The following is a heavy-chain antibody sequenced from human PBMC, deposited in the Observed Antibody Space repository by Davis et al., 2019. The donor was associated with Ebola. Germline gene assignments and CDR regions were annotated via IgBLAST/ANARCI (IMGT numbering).Heavy chain of an antibody. CDR3: ARDRGGMTPYYFDY. CDR2: IYHSGST. D-gene: IGHD3-10*01. J-gene: IGHJ4*02. V-gene: IGHV4-39*07. Sequence: MPSETLSLTCAVSGAFVSSGGYSWSWIRQPPGKGLEWIGSIYHSGSTYYNPSLKSRVTISVDTSKNQFSLKLSSVTAADTAVYYCARDRGGMTPYYFDYWGQGTLVTVSS. CDR1: GAFVSSGGYS.